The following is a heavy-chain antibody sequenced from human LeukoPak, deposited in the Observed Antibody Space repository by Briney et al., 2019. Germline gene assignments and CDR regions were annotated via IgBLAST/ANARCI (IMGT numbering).Heavy chain of an antibody. J-gene: IGHJ4*02. CDR2: ISGSGAST. D-gene: IGHD2-8*02. V-gene: IGHV3-23*01. CDR3: AKATPYWAPPYYFDY. Sequence: GGSLRLSCVASGFTFSSYAMSWVRQAPGKGLEWVSVISGSGASTYYADSVKGRFTISRDNSKNTLYLQMNSLRVEDTAVYYCAKATPYWAPPYYFDYWSQGTLVTVSP. CDR1: GFTFSSYA.